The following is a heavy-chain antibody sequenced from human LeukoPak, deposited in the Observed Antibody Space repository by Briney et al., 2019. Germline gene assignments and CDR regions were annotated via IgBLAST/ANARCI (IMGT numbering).Heavy chain of an antibody. Sequence: GSLSLSCEGSAFIFSGHWMNWVRQTPGKGLEWIGEIYHSGSTNYNPSLKSRVTISVDKSKNQFSLKLSSVTAADTAVYYCARVVPAAISFGAFDYWGQGTLVTVSS. CDR3: ARVVPAAISFGAFDY. CDR2: IYHSGST. V-gene: IGHV4-4*02. CDR1: AFIFSGHW. D-gene: IGHD2-2*01. J-gene: IGHJ4*02.